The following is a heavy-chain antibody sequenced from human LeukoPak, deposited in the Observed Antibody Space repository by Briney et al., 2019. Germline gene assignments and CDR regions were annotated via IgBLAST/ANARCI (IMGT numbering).Heavy chain of an antibody. J-gene: IGHJ3*02. CDR1: SGSISTSNYY. Sequence: SETLSLTCTVSSGSISTSNYYWGWIRQPPGKGLEWIGNIFYSGSTYYSPSLKSRVTISLDTSRNQFSLKLNSVTAADTAVYYCAKSNGYSLVDIWGQGTMVTVSS. D-gene: IGHD5-12*01. V-gene: IGHV4-39*07. CDR2: IFYSGST. CDR3: AKSNGYSLVDI.